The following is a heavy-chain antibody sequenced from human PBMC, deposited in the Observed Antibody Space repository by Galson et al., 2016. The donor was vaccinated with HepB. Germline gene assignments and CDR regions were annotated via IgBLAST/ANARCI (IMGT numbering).Heavy chain of an antibody. CDR2: IIPIFDIT. CDR1: GGTFSTYG. D-gene: IGHD1-1*01. J-gene: IGHJ2*01. Sequence: SVKVSCKASGGTFSTYGFSWVRQAPGQGLEWIGKIIPIFDITDYAQKFQGRVTITADESTSTAYMELSSLRPEDTAVYYCATESPTTLFWYFDLWGRGTLVTVSS. V-gene: IGHV1-69*13. CDR3: ATESPTTLFWYFDL.